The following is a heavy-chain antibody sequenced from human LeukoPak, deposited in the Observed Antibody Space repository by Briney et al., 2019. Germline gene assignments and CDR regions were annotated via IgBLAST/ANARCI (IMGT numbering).Heavy chain of an antibody. Sequence: GASVKVSCKASGYTFTSYDVNWVRQATGQGLEWVGWMNPNSGNTGYAQKFQGRVTMTRNTSISTAYMELSSLRSEDTAVYYCARSQGPQRIQQLALPYYMDVWGKGTTVTVSS. D-gene: IGHD6-13*01. CDR1: GYTFTSYD. J-gene: IGHJ6*03. V-gene: IGHV1-8*01. CDR3: ARSQGPQRIQQLALPYYMDV. CDR2: MNPNSGNT.